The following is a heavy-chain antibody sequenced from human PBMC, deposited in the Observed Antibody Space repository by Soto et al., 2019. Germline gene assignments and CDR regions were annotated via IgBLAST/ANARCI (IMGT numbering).Heavy chain of an antibody. D-gene: IGHD3-22*01. CDR3: ARDRNRLYFDY. CDR2: IYSAGNT. J-gene: IGHJ4*02. V-gene: IGHV3-66*01. CDR1: GFTVSSNY. Sequence: PGGSLRLSCAASGFTVSSNYMSWVRQAPGKGLEWISIIYSAGNTYYADSVKGRFTISRDNSKNTLYLQMNSLGAEDTAVYYCARDRNRLYFDYWGQGTLVTVSS.